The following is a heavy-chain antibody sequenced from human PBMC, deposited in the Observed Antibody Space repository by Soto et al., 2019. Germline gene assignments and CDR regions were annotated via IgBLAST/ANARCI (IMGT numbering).Heavy chain of an antibody. D-gene: IGHD3-22*01. V-gene: IGHV1-69*13. CDR1: GGTFSSYA. CDR3: GRGTVYYDSSGYAFDI. CDR2: IIPIFGTA. J-gene: IGHJ3*02. Sequence: ASVKVSCKASGGTFSSYAISWVRQAPGQGLEWMGGIIPIFGTANYAQKFQGRVTITADESTSTAYMELSSLRSEDTAVYYCGRGTVYYDSSGYAFDIWGQGAMGTV.